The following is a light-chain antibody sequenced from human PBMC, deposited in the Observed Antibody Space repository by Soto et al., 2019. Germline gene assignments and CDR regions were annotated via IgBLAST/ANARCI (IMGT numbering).Light chain of an antibody. CDR2: DVN. Sequence: QSALTQPRSVSGSPGQSVTISCTGASSDVDPYNYVSWYQQHPGKAPKLMIYDVNKRPSGVPDRFSGSKSGDTASLTISGLQAEDEADYYCCSYAGAYSYVVFGGGTKVTVL. V-gene: IGLV2-11*01. J-gene: IGLJ2*01. CDR1: SSDVDPYNY. CDR3: CSYAGAYSYVV.